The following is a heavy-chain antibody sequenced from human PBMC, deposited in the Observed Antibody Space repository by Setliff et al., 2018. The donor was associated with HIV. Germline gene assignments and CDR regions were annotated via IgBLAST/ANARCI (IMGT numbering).Heavy chain of an antibody. CDR3: ARAVDYYDTRNYLTRGPTAFDI. V-gene: IGHV4-59*11. J-gene: IGHJ3*02. CDR2: ISYNGKT. CDR1: GGSISRLY. D-gene: IGHD3-22*01. Sequence: SETLSLTCTVSGGSISRLYWTWIRQPPGKGLEWIGYISYNGKTDYNSSLKNRVTLSVDTANNQFSLMMTSVTAADTAVYYCARAVDYYDTRNYLTRGPTAFDIWGQGTMVTV.